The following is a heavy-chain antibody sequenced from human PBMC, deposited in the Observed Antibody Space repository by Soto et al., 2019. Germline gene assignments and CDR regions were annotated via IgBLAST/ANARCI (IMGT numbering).Heavy chain of an antibody. V-gene: IGHV1-58*01. D-gene: IGHD3-10*01. CDR1: GFTFTSSA. CDR2: IVVGSGNT. J-gene: IGHJ4*02. CDR3: AAAQEWFGEGAHL. Sequence: QMQLVQSGPEVKKPGTSVKVSCKASGFTFTSSAVQWVRQAPGQRLDWIGWIVVGSGNTNYAQKFQERVTITRDMSTSTAYMYVSSLRYEDTAVYYCAAAQEWFGEGAHLWGQGTLVTVSS.